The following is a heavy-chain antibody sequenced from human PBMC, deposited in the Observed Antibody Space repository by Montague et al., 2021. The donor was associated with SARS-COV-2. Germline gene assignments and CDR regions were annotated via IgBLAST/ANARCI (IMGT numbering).Heavy chain of an antibody. D-gene: IGHD6-13*01. CDR3: ATHRQHHNH. Sequence: SETLSLTCTVSGGSISGYYWTWIRQPPGKGLEWIGYIFHNDDTNYNPSLKSRVSISVDTSKNQFSLKLIAVTAADTAVYFCATHRQHHNHWGQGTMVAVSS. V-gene: IGHV4-59*08. J-gene: IGHJ5*02. CDR2: IFHNDDT. CDR1: GGSISGYY.